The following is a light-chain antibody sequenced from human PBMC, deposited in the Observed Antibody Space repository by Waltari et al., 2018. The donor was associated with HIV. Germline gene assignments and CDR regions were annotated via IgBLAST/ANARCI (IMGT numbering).Light chain of an antibody. V-gene: IGLV1-47*01. J-gene: IGLJ3*02. CDR2: RNY. CDR3: VSYDSRLDERL. Sequence: VTISCSGSTSNIETEALYWYQQLPGTAPKLLIYRNYKRPSGVSDRFSCSKSGASASLVISGLRSEDEAHYYCVSYDSRLDERLFGGGTKLTVL. CDR1: TSNIETEA.